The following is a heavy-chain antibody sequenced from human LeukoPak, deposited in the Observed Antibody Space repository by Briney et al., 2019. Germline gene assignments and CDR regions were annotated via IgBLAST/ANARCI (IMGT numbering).Heavy chain of an antibody. CDR2: INRSGST. CDR3: ARAETYDGIDY. V-gene: IGHV4-34*01. D-gene: IGHD3-22*01. J-gene: IGHJ4*02. CDR1: GGSFSGYY. Sequence: SETLSLTCAVYGGSFSGYYWSWIRQPPGKGLEWIGEINRSGSTNYNPSLKSRVTISVDTSKNQFSLKLSSVTAADTAVYYCARAETYDGIDYWGQGTLVTVSS.